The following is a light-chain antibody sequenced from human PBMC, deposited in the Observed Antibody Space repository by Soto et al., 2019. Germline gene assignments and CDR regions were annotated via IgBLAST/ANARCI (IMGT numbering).Light chain of an antibody. Sequence: QSVLTQPASVSGSPGQSITIPCTGTSSDVGGHNYVSWYQHHPGKAPKLMIYDVINRPSGVSDRFSGSKSDNTASLTISGLQAADEADYYCSSYTTSSAPSVVFGGGTKLTVL. CDR1: SSDVGGHNY. V-gene: IGLV2-14*03. J-gene: IGLJ2*01. CDR3: SSYTTSSAPSVV. CDR2: DVI.